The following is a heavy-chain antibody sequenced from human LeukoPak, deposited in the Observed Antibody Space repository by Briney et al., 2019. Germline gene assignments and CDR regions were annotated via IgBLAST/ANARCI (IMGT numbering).Heavy chain of an antibody. CDR2: SKNKTNAYST. J-gene: IGHJ4*01. V-gene: IGHV3-72*01. CDR3: SRIFYHGSTGYYPDH. D-gene: IGHD3-9*01. Sequence: GGALRLSCAVSGFTFSDHHMDWVRQAPGKGLEWIGRSKNKTNAYSTVYAASVKGRFTFSRDDPKNSLYLQMDSLKDEDTAVYYCSRIFYHGSTGYYPDHWGHGTLVTVYS. CDR1: GFTFSDHH.